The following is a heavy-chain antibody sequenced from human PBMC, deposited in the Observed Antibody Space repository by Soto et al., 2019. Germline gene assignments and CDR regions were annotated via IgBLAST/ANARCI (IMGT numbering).Heavy chain of an antibody. CDR3: AKGSIEYSASVYN. Sequence: EVQLLESGGGLVQPGGSLRLSCAASGFSFSSYAMVWVRQAPGKGLEWVSVISARGGSSYFADSVKGRFTISRDNSKNVLSLEMNSLRAEDTAIYFCAKGSIEYSASVYNWGQGTLVLRSS. CDR2: ISARGGSS. V-gene: IGHV3-23*01. J-gene: IGHJ4*02. D-gene: IGHD5-12*01. CDR1: GFSFSSYA.